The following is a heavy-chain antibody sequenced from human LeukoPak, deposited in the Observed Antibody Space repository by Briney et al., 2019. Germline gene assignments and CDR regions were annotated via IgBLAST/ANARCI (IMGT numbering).Heavy chain of an antibody. D-gene: IGHD3-10*01. J-gene: IGHJ3*02. Sequence: PGGSLRLSCAASGFTFSSYAMHWVRQAPGKGLEWVAVISYDGSNKYYADSVKGRFTISRDNAKNSLYLQMNSLRAEDTALYYCAKSAPHGSGSWGAFDIWGQGTMVTVSS. CDR1: GFTFSSYA. CDR3: AKSAPHGSGSWGAFDI. CDR2: ISYDGSNK. V-gene: IGHV3-30-3*02.